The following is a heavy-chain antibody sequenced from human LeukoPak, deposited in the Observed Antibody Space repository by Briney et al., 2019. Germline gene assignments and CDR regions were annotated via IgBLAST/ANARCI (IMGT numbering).Heavy chain of an antibody. CDR3: AREPQVQGYYYDSSPPFDAFDI. J-gene: IGHJ3*02. CDR1: GGSFSGYH. CDR2: INHSGST. D-gene: IGHD3-22*01. V-gene: IGHV4-34*01. Sequence: SETLSLTCAVYGGSFSGYHWSWIRQPPGKGLEWIGEINHSGSTNYNPSLKSRVTISVDTSKNQFSLKLSSVTAADTAVYYCAREPQVQGYYYDSSPPFDAFDIWGQGTMVTVSS.